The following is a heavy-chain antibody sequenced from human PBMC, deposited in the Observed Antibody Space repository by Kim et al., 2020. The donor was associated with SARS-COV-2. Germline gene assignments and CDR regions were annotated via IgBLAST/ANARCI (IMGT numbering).Heavy chain of an antibody. CDR1: GFTFDDYA. J-gene: IGHJ4*01. D-gene: IGHD6-19*01. Sequence: GGSLRLSCAASGFTFDDYAIQWVRQVPGKGLEWVSLISRDGGEIKYADSVKGRFTISRDNSKKSVYLQMNSLRGEDTALYYCVRGQQWLIKNWGHGTQVTVTT. CDR2: ISRDGGEI. V-gene: IGHV3-43*02. CDR3: VRGQQWLIKN.